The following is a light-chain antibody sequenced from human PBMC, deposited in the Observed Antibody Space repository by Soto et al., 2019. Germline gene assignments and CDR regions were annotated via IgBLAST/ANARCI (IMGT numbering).Light chain of an antibody. CDR2: GAS. CDR3: QQYGSSPLYT. J-gene: IGKJ2*01. Sequence: EIELTQSPGTLSLSPGERATLSCRASQSVSSSYLAWYQQKPGQAPRLLIYGASSRATGIPDRFSGSGSGTDFTLTISRLEPEDLAVYYCQQYGSSPLYTFGQGTKLEIK. CDR1: QSVSSSY. V-gene: IGKV3-20*01.